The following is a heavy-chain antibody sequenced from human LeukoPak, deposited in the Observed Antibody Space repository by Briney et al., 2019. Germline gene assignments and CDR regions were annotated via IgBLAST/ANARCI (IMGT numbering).Heavy chain of an antibody. V-gene: IGHV1-69*13. CDR3: AGATTFAVLDY. CDR1: GGTFSSYA. D-gene: IGHD3-3*01. J-gene: IGHJ4*02. Sequence: GASVKVSCKASGGTFSSYAISWVRQAPGQGLEWMGGIIPIFGTANYAQKFQGRVTITADESTSTAYMELSSLRSDDTAVYYCAGATTFAVLDYWGQGTLVTVSS. CDR2: IIPIFGTA.